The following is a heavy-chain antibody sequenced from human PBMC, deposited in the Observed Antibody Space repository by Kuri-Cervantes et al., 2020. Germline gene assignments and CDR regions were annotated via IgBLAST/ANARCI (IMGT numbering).Heavy chain of an antibody. CDR2: IWYDGSNK. V-gene: IGHV3-33*08. D-gene: IGHD2-2*01. J-gene: IGHJ5*02. CDR1: GFTFSSYA. Sequence: GGSLRLSCAASGFTFSSYAMHWVRQAPGKGLEWVAVIWYDGSNKYYADSVKGRFTISRDNSKNTLYLQMNSLRAEDTAVYYCARGVQLQMGTWFDPWGQGTLVTVSS. CDR3: ARGVQLQMGTWFDP.